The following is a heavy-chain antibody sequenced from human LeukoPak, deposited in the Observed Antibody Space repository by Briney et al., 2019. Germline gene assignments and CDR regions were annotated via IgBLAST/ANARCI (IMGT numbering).Heavy chain of an antibody. D-gene: IGHD2-15*01. CDR1: GFTFSNSA. CDR3: AKQLGYCSDGSCYFPY. V-gene: IGHV3-23*01. J-gene: IGHJ4*02. CDR2: ISNNGGYT. Sequence: GGSLRLSCAASGFTFSNSAMSWVRQAPGKGLEWVSPISNNGGYTYYADSVQGRFTISRDNSKSTLCLQMNSLRAEDTAVYYCAKQLGYCSDGSCYFPYWGQGTLVTVSS.